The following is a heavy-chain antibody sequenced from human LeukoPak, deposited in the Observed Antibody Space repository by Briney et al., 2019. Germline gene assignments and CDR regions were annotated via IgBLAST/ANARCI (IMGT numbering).Heavy chain of an antibody. D-gene: IGHD5-18*01. CDR2: INSDGSST. Sequence: GGSLRLSCAASGFTFSSYWMHWVRQAPGKGLVWVSRINSDGSSTSYADSVKGRFTISRDNAKNTLYLQMNSLRAADTAVYYCARVFFSYGYGFDYWGQGTLVTVSS. V-gene: IGHV3-74*01. CDR3: ARVFFSYGYGFDY. CDR1: GFTFSSYW. J-gene: IGHJ4*02.